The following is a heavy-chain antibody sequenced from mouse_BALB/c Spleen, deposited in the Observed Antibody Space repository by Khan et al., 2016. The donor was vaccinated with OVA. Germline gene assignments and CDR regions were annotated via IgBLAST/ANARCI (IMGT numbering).Heavy chain of an antibody. J-gene: IGHJ2*01. CDR3: IRYGAVADF. CDR2: IYPSTVYT. V-gene: IGHV1-69*02. D-gene: IGHD1-1*01. CDR1: GYTFTSYW. Sequence: QVQLQQPGAELIGPGASVKLSCEASGYTFTSYWMNWVRQRPGQGLEWIGNIYPSTVYTNYNERFKDRATLTVDKSSSTAYMQLSSPTSDDSAVYYRIRYGAVADFRGEGTTLTVSS.